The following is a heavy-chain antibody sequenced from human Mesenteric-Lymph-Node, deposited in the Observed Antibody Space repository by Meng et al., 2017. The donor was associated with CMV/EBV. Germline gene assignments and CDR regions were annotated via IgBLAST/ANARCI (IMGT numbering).Heavy chain of an antibody. CDR3: ARDHVRLVWFGAYGMDV. CDR1: GGTFSNDG. CDR2: IIPILDIA. V-gene: IGHV1-69*04. D-gene: IGHD3-10*01. Sequence: SVKVSCKASGGTFSNDGISWVRQAPGQGPEWMGTIIPILDIASYAQKFQGRVTITADKSTNTAYMEMSSLRSGDTAMYYCARDHVRLVWFGAYGMDVWGQGTTVTVSS. J-gene: IGHJ6*02.